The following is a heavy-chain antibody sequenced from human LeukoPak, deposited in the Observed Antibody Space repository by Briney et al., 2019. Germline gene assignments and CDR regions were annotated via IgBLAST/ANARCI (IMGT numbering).Heavy chain of an antibody. Sequence: GGSLRLSCAASGFTFSSYDMHWVRQATGKGLEWVSAIGTAGDTYYPGSVKGRFTISRENAKNSLCLQMNSLRAEDTAVYHCARVKRSGSYYRVYYYYGMDVWGQGTTVTVSS. CDR2: IGTAGDT. D-gene: IGHD1-26*01. V-gene: IGHV3-13*01. CDR1: GFTFSSYD. CDR3: ARVKRSGSYYRVYYYYGMDV. J-gene: IGHJ6*02.